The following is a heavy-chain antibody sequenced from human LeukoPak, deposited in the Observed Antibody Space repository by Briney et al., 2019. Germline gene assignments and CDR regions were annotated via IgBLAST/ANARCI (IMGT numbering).Heavy chain of an antibody. J-gene: IGHJ3*01. Sequence: SETLSLTCTVSGASLTNYYWSWIRQPPGKGLEWIGNIHYTGYTNYNPSLKSRVNTLVDMSTKSFSLELTSVTAADTAVYFCARRHQITSYSPYAFDVWGPGRLVTVSS. CDR2: IHYTGYT. V-gene: IGHV4-59*08. CDR1: GASLTNYY. CDR3: ARRHQITSYSPYAFDV. D-gene: IGHD2-15*01.